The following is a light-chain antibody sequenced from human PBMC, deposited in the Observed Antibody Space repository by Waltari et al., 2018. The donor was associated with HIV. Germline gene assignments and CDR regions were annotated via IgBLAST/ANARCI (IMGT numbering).Light chain of an antibody. Sequence: EIVLTQSPDTLSVSPGHSATLSCRASQIISTSQLAWYQQKPGQAPRLVIYGASIRATGIPDRFSGSGSGTDFTLTIRRLEPEDSAVFYCQQFGTSPITFGLGTRLEI. J-gene: IGKJ5*01. CDR2: GAS. V-gene: IGKV3-20*01. CDR1: QIISTSQ. CDR3: QQFGTSPIT.